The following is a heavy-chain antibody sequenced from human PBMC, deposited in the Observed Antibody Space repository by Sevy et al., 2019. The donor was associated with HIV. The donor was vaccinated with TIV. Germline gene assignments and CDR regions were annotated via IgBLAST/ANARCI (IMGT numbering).Heavy chain of an antibody. CDR3: ASGAYYYASRTENFDY. CDR1: GFTFSSYG. D-gene: IGHD3-10*01. Sequence: GGSLRLSCAASGFTFSSYGMHWVRQAPGKGLEWVALIWYDRSSKYYADSVKGRFTISRDNSKNTLYLQMNSLGAEDTAVYYCASGAYYYASRTENFDYWGQGTLVTVSS. V-gene: IGHV3-33*01. CDR2: IWYDRSSK. J-gene: IGHJ4*02.